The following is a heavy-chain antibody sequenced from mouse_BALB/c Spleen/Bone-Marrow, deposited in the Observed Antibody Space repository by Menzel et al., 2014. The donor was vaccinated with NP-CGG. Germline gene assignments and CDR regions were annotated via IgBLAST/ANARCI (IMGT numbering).Heavy chain of an antibody. CDR3: TTELGGFAY. Sequence: VMLVESGPGLVAPSQSLSITCTVSGFSLASYGVHWVRQPPGKGLEWLGVIWAGGSTNYNSALMSRLSISKDNSKSQVFLKMNSLQTDDTAMYYCTTELGGFAYWGQGTLVTVSA. V-gene: IGHV2-9*02. J-gene: IGHJ3*01. D-gene: IGHD4-1*01. CDR1: GFSLASYG. CDR2: IWAGGST.